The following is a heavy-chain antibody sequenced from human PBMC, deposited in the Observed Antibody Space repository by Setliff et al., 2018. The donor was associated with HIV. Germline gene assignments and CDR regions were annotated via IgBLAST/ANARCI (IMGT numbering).Heavy chain of an antibody. D-gene: IGHD6-13*01. CDR1: GYFISSGYY. Sequence: PSETLSLTCAVSGYFISSGYYWGWIRQSPGKGLEWIGETNHRGSTNYNPSLKSRVTVSVDTSKNQFSLKLGSVTAADTAVYYCARESPSSSWFYFDFWGQGTLVTVSS. CDR2: TNHRGST. V-gene: IGHV4-38-2*02. CDR3: ARESPSSSWFYFDF. J-gene: IGHJ4*02.